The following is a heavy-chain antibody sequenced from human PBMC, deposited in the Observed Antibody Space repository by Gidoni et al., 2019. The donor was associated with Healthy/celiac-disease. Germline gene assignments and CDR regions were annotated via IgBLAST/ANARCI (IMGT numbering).Heavy chain of an antibody. D-gene: IGHD2-15*01. V-gene: IGHV3-53*01. CDR2: IYSGGST. Sequence: EVQLVESGGGLIQPGGSLRLSCAASGFTVSSNYMSWVRQAPGKGLEWVSVIYSGGSTYYADSVKGRFTISRDNSKNTLYLQMNSLRAEDTAVYYCARNPLAAAGAFDIWGQGTMVTVSS. CDR1: GFTVSSNY. J-gene: IGHJ3*02. CDR3: ARNPLAAAGAFDI.